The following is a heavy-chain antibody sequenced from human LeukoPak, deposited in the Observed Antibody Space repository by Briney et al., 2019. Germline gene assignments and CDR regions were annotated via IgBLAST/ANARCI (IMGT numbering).Heavy chain of an antibody. Sequence: GESLRISCRGFGYSFTTYWIGWGRQMPGKGVGGVGIFYPGDSDTRYSLSFQGQVTISADKSISTAYLQWRSLKASHIAMYYFARLTSLFDYWGQGTLVTVSS. CDR3: ARLTSLFDY. D-gene: IGHD2-2*01. CDR1: GYSFTTYW. V-gene: IGHV5-51*01. CDR2: FYPGDSDT. J-gene: IGHJ4*02.